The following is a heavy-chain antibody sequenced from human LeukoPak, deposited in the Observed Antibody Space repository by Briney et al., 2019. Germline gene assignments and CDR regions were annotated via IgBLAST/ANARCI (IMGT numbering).Heavy chain of an antibody. CDR1: GYTFTGYY. J-gene: IGHJ3*02. V-gene: IGHV1-2*04. CDR2: INPNSGGT. CDR3: ARDPPLGLWFGEERAFDI. D-gene: IGHD3-10*01. Sequence: ASVKVSCKASGYTFTGYYMHWVRQAPGQGLEWMGWINPNSGGTNYAQKFQGWVTMTRDTSISTAYMELSRLRSDDTAVYYCARDPPLGLWFGEERAFDIWGQGTMVTVSS.